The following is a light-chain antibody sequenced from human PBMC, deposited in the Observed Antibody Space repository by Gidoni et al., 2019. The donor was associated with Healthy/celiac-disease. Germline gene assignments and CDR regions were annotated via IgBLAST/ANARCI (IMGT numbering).Light chain of an antibody. J-gene: IGLJ3*02. CDR3: CSYAGSSNWV. CDR2: EGS. Sequence: QSALTQPASVSGSPGQAITISCTGTSSDVGSYNLVTWYPQHPGKAPKLMIYEGSKRPAGVYNRFSGSKSGNTASMTISGLQAEDEADYYCCSYAGSSNWVFGGGTKLTVL. CDR1: SSDVGSYNL. V-gene: IGLV2-23*01.